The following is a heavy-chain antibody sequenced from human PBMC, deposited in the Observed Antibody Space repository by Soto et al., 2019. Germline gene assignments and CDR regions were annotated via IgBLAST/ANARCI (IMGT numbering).Heavy chain of an antibody. Sequence: ASVKVSCKASGYTFTSYAMHWVRQAPGQRLEWMGWINAVNGNTKYSQKFQGRVTITRDTSASTAYMELCSLRSEDTAVYYCARSIVVVTALDYWGQGTLVTVSS. CDR3: ARSIVVVTALDY. J-gene: IGHJ4*02. D-gene: IGHD2-21*02. V-gene: IGHV1-3*01. CDR2: INAVNGNT. CDR1: GYTFTSYA.